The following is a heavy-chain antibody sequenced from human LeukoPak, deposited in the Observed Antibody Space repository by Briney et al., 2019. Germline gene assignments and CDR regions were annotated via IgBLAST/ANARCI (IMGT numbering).Heavy chain of an antibody. CDR3: AKSYSYGPRGFDY. CDR2: ITGSGDYT. J-gene: IGHJ4*02. CDR1: RFTFSNYA. V-gene: IGHV3-23*01. D-gene: IGHD5-18*01. Sequence: GGSLRLSCAASRFTFSNYAMGWVRQGPGKGLEWVSAITGSGDYTDYADSVKGRFTISRDNSKNTAYLQMISLRAEDTAVYYCAKSYSYGPRGFDYWGQGTLVTVSS.